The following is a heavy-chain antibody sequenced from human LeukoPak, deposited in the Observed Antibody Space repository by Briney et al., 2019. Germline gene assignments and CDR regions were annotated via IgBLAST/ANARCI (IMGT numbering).Heavy chain of an antibody. CDR1: GGSISSSSYY. D-gene: IGHD1-26*01. CDR2: IYYSGST. V-gene: IGHV4-39*01. J-gene: IGHJ4*02. Sequence: SETLSLTCTVSGGSISSSSYYWGWIRQPPGKGLELIGSIYYSGSTYYNPSLKSRVTISVDTSKNQFSLKLSSVTAADTAVYYCARHRYSGSYYGAIDYWGQGTLVTVSS. CDR3: ARHRYSGSYYGAIDY.